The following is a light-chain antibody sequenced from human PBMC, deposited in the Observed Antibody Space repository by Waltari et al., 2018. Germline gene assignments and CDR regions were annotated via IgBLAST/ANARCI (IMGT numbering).Light chain of an antibody. CDR1: QSISRY. V-gene: IGKV3-20*01. CDR2: EAS. CDR3: QKYGTLPAT. J-gene: IGKJ1*01. Sequence: EIMLTQSPGTLSLSPGERATLSCRASQSISRYLAWYQHKPGQAPRLLIHEASRRATGLPDRVRGRGSGTDFSLTISRLEPEDFAVYYCQKYGTLPATFGQGTKVEIK.